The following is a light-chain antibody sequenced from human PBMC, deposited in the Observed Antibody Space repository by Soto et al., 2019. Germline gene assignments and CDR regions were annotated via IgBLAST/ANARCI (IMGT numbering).Light chain of an antibody. CDR1: QSVSSSY. J-gene: IGKJ1*01. V-gene: IGKV3-20*01. CDR3: QQYNSQWT. Sequence: ESLLTQSPGTLSLSPGERATLSCRASQSVSSSYLAWYQQKLGQAPRLLIYGASSRATGIPDRFSGSGSGTEFTLTISSLQPDDFATYYCQQYNSQWTFGQGTKVDIK. CDR2: GAS.